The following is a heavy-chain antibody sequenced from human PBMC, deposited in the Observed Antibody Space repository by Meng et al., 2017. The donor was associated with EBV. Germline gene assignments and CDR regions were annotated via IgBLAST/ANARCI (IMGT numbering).Heavy chain of an antibody. CDR3: ASESGRGYTPDY. V-gene: IGHV1-69*01. J-gene: IGHJ4*02. D-gene: IGHD3-10*01. Sequence: QVQLVESGAEVRKPGSSVKVSCMTSGGPFRYYAISWVRQAPGQGLEWLGGFLPRLGAPNYAQKFHGRVKITADESTSTHYMDLSSLRSEDTAIYYCASESGRGYTPDYWGQGTLVTVSS. CDR2: FLPRLGAP. CDR1: GGPFRYYA.